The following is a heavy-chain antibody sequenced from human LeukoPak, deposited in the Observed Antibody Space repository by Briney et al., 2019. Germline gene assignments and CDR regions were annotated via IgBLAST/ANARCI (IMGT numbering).Heavy chain of an antibody. J-gene: IGHJ3*01. CDR2: INTSGGST. V-gene: IGHV1-46*01. CDR1: GYTFTSYY. Sequence: GASVNVSCKASGYTFTSYYMHWVRQAPGQGLEWMGIINTSGGSTSYAQKFQGRVTMTRYTSTSTVYMELSGQRSADTAGHDCAILSLLKCPLGAFDVWGQRTMDTVSS. D-gene: IGHD2-15*01. CDR3: AILSLLKCPLGAFDV.